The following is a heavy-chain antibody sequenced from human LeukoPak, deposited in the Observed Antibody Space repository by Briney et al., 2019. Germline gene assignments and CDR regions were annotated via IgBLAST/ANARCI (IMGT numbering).Heavy chain of an antibody. D-gene: IGHD2-2*01. Sequence: SVKVSCKASGGTFSSYAISWVRQAPGQGLEWMGRIIPILGIANYAQKFQGRVTMTEDTSTDTAYMELSSLRSEDTAVYYCATAVVVVPAAPFDIWGQGTMVTVSS. CDR3: ATAVVVVPAAPFDI. J-gene: IGHJ3*02. CDR1: GGTFSSYA. CDR2: IIPILGIA. V-gene: IGHV1-69*04.